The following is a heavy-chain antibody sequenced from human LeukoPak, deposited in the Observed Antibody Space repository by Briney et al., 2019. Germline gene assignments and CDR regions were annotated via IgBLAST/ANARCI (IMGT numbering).Heavy chain of an antibody. J-gene: IGHJ4*02. Sequence: SETLSLTCTVSGGSISSYYWSWIRQPPGKGLEWIGYIYHSGSTNYNPSLKSRVTISVDTSKNQFSLKLSSVTAADTAVYYCARAGVVTSLDYWGQGTLVTVSS. CDR3: ARAGVVTSLDY. V-gene: IGHV4-59*01. CDR1: GGSISSYY. D-gene: IGHD4-23*01. CDR2: IYHSGST.